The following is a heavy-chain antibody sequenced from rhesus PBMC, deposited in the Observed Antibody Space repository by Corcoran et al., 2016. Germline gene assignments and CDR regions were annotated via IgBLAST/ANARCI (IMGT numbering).Heavy chain of an antibody. CDR1: RGYLRRYW. Sequence: QVQLREGGPGRVKHSETLSHPCGLSRGYLRRYWGVWIRTTPRKGLVGIRGIDGRSGSTEYTPSLESATTSSRDPAKNQSSLKLRSVTAADTAVYYWARVPRAFDFWGQGLRVTVSS. CDR2: IDGRSGST. V-gene: IGHV4-80*01. CDR3: ARVPRAFDF. J-gene: IGHJ3*01.